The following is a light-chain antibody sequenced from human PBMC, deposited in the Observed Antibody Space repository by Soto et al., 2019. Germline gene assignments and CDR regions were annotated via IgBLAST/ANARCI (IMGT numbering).Light chain of an antibody. CDR2: GAS. CDR1: QRLSSSY. CDR3: QQYGTSTWT. Sequence: EIVLTQSPGTLSLSPGERATLSCRASQRLSSSYLAWYQQKPGQAPRLLIYGASSRATGTPDRFSGSGSGTDFTLTIRRLEPEDFAVYYCQQYGTSTWTFGQGTKVEV. J-gene: IGKJ1*01. V-gene: IGKV3-20*01.